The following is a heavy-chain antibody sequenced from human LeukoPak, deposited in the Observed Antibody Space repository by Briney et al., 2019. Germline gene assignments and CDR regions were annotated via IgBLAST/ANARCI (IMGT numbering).Heavy chain of an antibody. J-gene: IGHJ4*02. CDR1: GFTFSRND. Sequence: PGGTLRLSCAASGFTFSRNDMHWVRQAPGKGLEWVAVISFDGNNAYYADSVKGRFTISRDNSKNTLYLQMNSLRAEDAAVYFCAKATYYYDSYGYNGVFDYWGQGTLVTLSS. CDR3: AKATYYYDSYGYNGVFDY. CDR2: ISFDGNNA. V-gene: IGHV3-30*04. D-gene: IGHD3-22*01.